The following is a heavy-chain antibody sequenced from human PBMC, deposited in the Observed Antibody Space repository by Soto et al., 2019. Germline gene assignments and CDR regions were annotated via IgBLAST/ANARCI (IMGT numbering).Heavy chain of an antibody. V-gene: IGHV3-53*01. CDR1: GFTVSSNY. Sequence: GGSLRLSCAASGFTVSSNYMSWVRQAPGKGLEWVSVIYSGGSTYYADSVKGRFTISRDNSKNTLYLQMNSLRAEDTAVYYCARVGSDSRGYYYNRDWYFDLWGRGTLVTVSS. CDR2: IYSGGST. D-gene: IGHD3-22*01. CDR3: ARVGSDSRGYYYNRDWYFDL. J-gene: IGHJ2*01.